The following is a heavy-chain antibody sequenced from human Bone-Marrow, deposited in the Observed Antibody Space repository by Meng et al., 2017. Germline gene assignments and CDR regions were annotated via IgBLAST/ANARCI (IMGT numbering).Heavy chain of an antibody. CDR2: IHQDGYT. Sequence: QVQLQESGPGLVKPSGTLSLTCAVASVSISSTNWWGWVRQPPGKGLEWIGEIHQDGYTNYSPSLKSRVTISVDKSRNQFSLKLNSVTAADTAVYYCARIPTQWLIHRGFDYWGQGTLVTVSS. CDR3: ARIPTQWLIHRGFDY. CDR1: SVSISSTNW. J-gene: IGHJ4*02. V-gene: IGHV4-4*02. D-gene: IGHD6-19*01.